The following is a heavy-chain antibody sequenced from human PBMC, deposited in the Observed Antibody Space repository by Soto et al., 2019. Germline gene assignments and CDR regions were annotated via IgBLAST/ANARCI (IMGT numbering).Heavy chain of an antibody. D-gene: IGHD3-10*01. Sequence: EVQLVESGGGFVKPGGSLRLSCAASGFTFTNAWMSWVRQAPGKGLEWVGRVISKTDGGRADYAAPVKGRFTISRDDSENTLFLQMNSLKTDDTAVYYCAAGTGSTDFDFWGQGTLVTVSS. CDR3: AAGTGSTDFDF. CDR1: GFTFTNAW. J-gene: IGHJ4*02. CDR2: VISKTDGGRA. V-gene: IGHV3-15*01.